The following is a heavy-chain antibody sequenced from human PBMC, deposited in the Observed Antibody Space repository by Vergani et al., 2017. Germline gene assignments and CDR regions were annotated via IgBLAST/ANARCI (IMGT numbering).Heavy chain of an antibody. J-gene: IGHJ4*02. CDR1: GYTFGDYC. D-gene: IGHD6-13*01. CDR3: ASLGLAAAAVFFDY. V-gene: IGHV1-69-2*01. CDR2: IDPENGKT. Sequence: EVQLVQSGAEVRKPGATVQISCKVSGYTFGDYCMHWVHQAPGKGLEWMGLIDPENGKTTYAERFQGRVTFTADTSTDTAYLELNNLRSEDTAIYYCASLGLAAAAVFFDYWGQGSLVTVSS.